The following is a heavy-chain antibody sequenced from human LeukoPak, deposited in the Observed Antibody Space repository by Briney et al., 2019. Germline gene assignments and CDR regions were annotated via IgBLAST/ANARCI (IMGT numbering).Heavy chain of an antibody. Sequence: GGSLRLSCAASGFTFDDYGMSWVRQAPGKGLEWVSGINWNGGSTGYADSVKGRFTISRDNAKNSLYLQMNSLRAEDTALYYCARKPYYYGSGSYYDYFDYWGQGTLVTVSS. D-gene: IGHD3-10*01. J-gene: IGHJ4*02. V-gene: IGHV3-20*04. CDR3: ARKPYYYGSGSYYDYFDY. CDR2: INWNGGST. CDR1: GFTFDDYG.